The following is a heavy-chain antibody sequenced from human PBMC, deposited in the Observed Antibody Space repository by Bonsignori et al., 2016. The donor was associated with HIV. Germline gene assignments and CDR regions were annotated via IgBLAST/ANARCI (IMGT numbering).Heavy chain of an antibody. Sequence: WIRQPPGKGLEWVGFIRSKAYGGTTEYAASVKGRFTISRDDSKSIAYLQMNSLETEDTAVYYCTRAGTTVVTRGLYDYWGQGTLVTVSS. J-gene: IGHJ4*02. D-gene: IGHD4-23*01. CDR2: IRSKAYGGTT. CDR3: TRAGTTVVTRGLYDY. V-gene: IGHV3-49*02.